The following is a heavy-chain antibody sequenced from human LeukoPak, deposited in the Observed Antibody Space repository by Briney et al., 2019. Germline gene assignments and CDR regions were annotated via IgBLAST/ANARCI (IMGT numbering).Heavy chain of an antibody. CDR3: AREIPGASSDY. CDR1: GFTLTTYS. V-gene: IGHV3-48*01. Sequence: GGSLRLSCAASGFTLTTYSMTWVRQAPGKGLEWVSFISDSGSTIYYADSVKGRFTTSRDNAKNSLYLQMNSLRAEDTAVYYCAREIPGASSDYWGQGTLVTVSS. D-gene: IGHD4-17*01. CDR2: ISDSGSTI. J-gene: IGHJ4*02.